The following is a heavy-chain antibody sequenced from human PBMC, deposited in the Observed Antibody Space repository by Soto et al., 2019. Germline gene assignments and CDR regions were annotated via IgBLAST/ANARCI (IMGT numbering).Heavy chain of an antibody. V-gene: IGHV3-49*04. CDR1: GFTFGDYA. CDR2: IRSKAYGGTT. D-gene: IGHD3-3*01. Sequence: GGSLRLSCTASGFTFGDYAMSWVRQAPGKGLEWVGFIRSKAYGGTTEYAASVKGRFTISRDDSKSIAYLQMNSLKTEDTAVYYCTREIYDCWRGYYYWGQGTLVTVSS. CDR3: TREIYDCWRGYYY. J-gene: IGHJ4*02.